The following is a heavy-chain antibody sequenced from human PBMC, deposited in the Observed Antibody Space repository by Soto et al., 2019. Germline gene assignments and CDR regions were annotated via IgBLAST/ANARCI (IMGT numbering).Heavy chain of an antibody. CDR1: GFTFRSYA. Sequence: PGGSLRLSXAASGFTFRSYAMHWVRQAPGKGLEWVAVISYDESDKYYADSPKGRFTISRDNSKNTLYLQMNSLRGEDTAVYYCARDLSVAGPDYWGQGTLVTVSS. V-gene: IGHV3-30*03. D-gene: IGHD6-19*01. J-gene: IGHJ4*02. CDR3: ARDLSVAGPDY. CDR2: ISYDESDK.